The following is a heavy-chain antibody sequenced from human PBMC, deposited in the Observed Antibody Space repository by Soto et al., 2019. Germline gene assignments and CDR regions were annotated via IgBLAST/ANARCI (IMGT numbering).Heavy chain of an antibody. J-gene: IGHJ6*03. CDR1: GGSFSGYY. CDR2: INHSGST. CDR3: KRGRYYGWGSYRVYYMDV. Sequence: PSETLSLTCAVYGGSFSGYYWSWIRQPPGKGLEWIGEINHSGSTNYSPSLKSRVTISVDTSKNQFSLKLSSVTAADTAVYYCKRGRYYGWGSYRVYYMDVWDKGTTVTVSS. D-gene: IGHD3-10*01. V-gene: IGHV4-34*01.